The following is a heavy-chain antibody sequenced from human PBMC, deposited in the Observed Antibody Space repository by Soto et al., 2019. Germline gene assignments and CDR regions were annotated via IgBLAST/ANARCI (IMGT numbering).Heavy chain of an antibody. CDR3: ARRDFWSGYSDY. CDR1: GDXCTRYF. D-gene: IGHD3-3*01. V-gene: IGHV5-10-1*01. CDR2: IDPSDSYT. Sequence: EXLKIYFRCSGDXCTRYFLTWVRHMPGKGLELIGRIDPSDSYTNYSPYFQGHVTISADKSISTAYLQWSSMKASDTAMYYCARRDFWSGYSDYWGQGTLVTVSS. J-gene: IGHJ4*02.